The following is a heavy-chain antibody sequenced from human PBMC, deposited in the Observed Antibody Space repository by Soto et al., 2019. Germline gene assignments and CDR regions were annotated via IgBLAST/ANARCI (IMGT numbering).Heavy chain of an antibody. J-gene: IGHJ4*02. CDR1: GGSISSSSYY. V-gene: IGHV4-39*01. CDR2: IYYSGST. D-gene: IGHD4-4*01. CDR3: ARHKYSNYVGYYFDY. Sequence: SETLSLTCTVSGGSISSSSYYWGWIRQPPGKGLEWIGSIYYSGSTYYNPSLKSRVTISVDTSKNQFSLKLSSVTAADMAVYYCARHKYSNYVGYYFDYWGQGTLVTVSS.